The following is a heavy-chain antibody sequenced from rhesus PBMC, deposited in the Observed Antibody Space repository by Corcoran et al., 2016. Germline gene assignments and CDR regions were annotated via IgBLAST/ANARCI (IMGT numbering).Heavy chain of an antibody. CDR2: IYGSGSST. J-gene: IGHJ4*01. CDR3: ARGYSGYSYFDY. Sequence: QLQLQESGPGLVKPSETLSVTCAVSGGSISSSYWSWIRQAPGKGLEWIGYIYGSGSSTNSNPSLKCRFTLSVDTSKTQLSLKLSSVTAADTAVYYCARGYSGYSYFDYWGQGVLVTVSS. V-gene: IGHV4-169*01. CDR1: GGSISSSY. D-gene: IGHD5-24*01.